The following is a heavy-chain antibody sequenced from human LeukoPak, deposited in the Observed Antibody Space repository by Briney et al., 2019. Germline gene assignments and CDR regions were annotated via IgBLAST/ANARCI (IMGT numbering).Heavy chain of an antibody. D-gene: IGHD3-22*01. CDR2: IYPGDSDT. J-gene: IGHJ4*02. Sequence: GESLKISCKGSGYSFTSYWIGWVRPMPGKGLEWMGIIYPGDSDTRYSPSFQGQVTISADKSISTAYLQWSSLKASDTAMYYCARHSDYYDSSGYYSFDYWGQGTLVTVSS. CDR1: GYSFTSYW. V-gene: IGHV5-51*01. CDR3: ARHSDYYDSSGYYSFDY.